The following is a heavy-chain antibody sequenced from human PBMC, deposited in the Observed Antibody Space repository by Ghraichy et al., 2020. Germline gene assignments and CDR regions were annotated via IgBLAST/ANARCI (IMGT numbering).Heavy chain of an antibody. CDR3: ATDRGVTTSLDAFDI. D-gene: IGHD4-17*01. J-gene: IGHJ3*02. CDR2: FDPEDGET. Sequence: SYVKVSCKVSGYTLTELSMHWVRQAPGKGLEWMGGFDPEDGETIYAQKFQGRVTMTEDTSTDTAYMELSSLRSEDTAVYYCATDRGVTTSLDAFDIWGQGTMVTVSS. CDR1: GYTLTELS. V-gene: IGHV1-24*01.